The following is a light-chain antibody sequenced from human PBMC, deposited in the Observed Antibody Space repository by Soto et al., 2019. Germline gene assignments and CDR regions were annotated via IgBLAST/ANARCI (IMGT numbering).Light chain of an antibody. Sequence: ESVLTQSPATLSLSPGERATLSCRASPSVSNSLAWYQQKPGQTPRLLIFGASTRATGIPARFSGSGSGTEFTLTISSLQPEDFAVYYCQQYAVWPPQTFGQGTKVDIK. V-gene: IGKV3-15*01. CDR2: GAS. CDR3: QQYAVWPPQT. J-gene: IGKJ1*01. CDR1: PSVSNS.